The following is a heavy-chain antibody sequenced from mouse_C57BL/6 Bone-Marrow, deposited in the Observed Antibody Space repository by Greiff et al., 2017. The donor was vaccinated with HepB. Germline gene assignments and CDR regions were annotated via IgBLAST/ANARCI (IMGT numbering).Heavy chain of an antibody. CDR2: IHPNSGST. Sequence: VQLQQPGAELVKPGASVKLSCKASGYTFTSYWMHWVKLRPGQGLEWIGMIHPNSGSTNYNEKFKSKATLTVDKSSSTAYMQLSSLTSEDSAVYYCARAGWLTAWFAYWGQGTLVTVSA. D-gene: IGHD2-3*01. J-gene: IGHJ3*01. CDR3: ARAGWLTAWFAY. CDR1: GYTFTSYW. V-gene: IGHV1-64*01.